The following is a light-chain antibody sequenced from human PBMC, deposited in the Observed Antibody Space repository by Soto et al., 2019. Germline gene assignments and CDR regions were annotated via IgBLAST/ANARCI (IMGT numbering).Light chain of an antibody. CDR2: SNT. V-gene: IGLV1-40*01. J-gene: IGLJ2*01. CDR1: KSNIGADYG. CDR3: QSYDSRHRGLV. Sequence: QSVLTQPPSVSGAPGQRVTITYNGSKSNIGADYGVHWYQQLPGTAPKVLIYSNTNRPSGVPERFSASKSGTSASLAFTGLQIEDESDYYCQSYDSRHRGLVFGVGTKVTVL.